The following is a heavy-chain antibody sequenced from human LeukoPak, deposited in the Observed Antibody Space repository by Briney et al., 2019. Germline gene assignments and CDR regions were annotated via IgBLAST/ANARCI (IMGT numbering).Heavy chain of an antibody. Sequence: GGSLRLSCAASGFTFSSYAMHWVRQAPGKGLEYVSAISSNGGSTYYADSVKGRFTISRDNSKNTLYLQMSSLRAADTAVYYCARGVTRLTMTLRNSNFDYWGQGTLVTVSS. CDR1: GFTFSSYA. V-gene: IGHV3-64D*06. CDR2: ISSNGGST. CDR3: ARGVTRLTMTLRNSNFDY. D-gene: IGHD4-23*01. J-gene: IGHJ4*02.